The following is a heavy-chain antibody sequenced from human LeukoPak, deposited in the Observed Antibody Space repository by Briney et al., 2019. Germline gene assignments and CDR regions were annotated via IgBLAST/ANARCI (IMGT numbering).Heavy chain of an antibody. D-gene: IGHD6-19*01. J-gene: IGHJ6*02. CDR1: GFTFSSYG. Sequence: GGSLRLSCAASGFTFSSYGMHWVRQAPGKGLEWVAVIWYDGSNKYYADSVKGRFTISRDNSKNTLYLQMNSLRAEDTAVYYCARDSSGWSPLYYYYGMDVWGQGTTVTVSS. V-gene: IGHV3-33*01. CDR3: ARDSSGWSPLYYYYGMDV. CDR2: IWYDGSNK.